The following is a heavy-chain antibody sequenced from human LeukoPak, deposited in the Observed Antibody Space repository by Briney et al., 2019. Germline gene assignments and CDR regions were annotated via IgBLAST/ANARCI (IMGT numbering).Heavy chain of an antibody. Sequence: GGSLRLSCAASGFTFDDYGMSWVRQAPGKGLEWVSAISGSGGSTYYADSVKGRFTISRDNSKNTLYLQMNSLRAEDTAVYYCAKDLAMIVAGWFDPWGQGTLVTVSS. CDR3: AKDLAMIVAGWFDP. CDR2: ISGSGGST. CDR1: GFTFDDYG. D-gene: IGHD3-22*01. V-gene: IGHV3-23*01. J-gene: IGHJ5*02.